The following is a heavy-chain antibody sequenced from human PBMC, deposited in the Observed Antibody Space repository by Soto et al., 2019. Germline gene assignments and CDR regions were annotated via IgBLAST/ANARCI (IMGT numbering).Heavy chain of an antibody. CDR3: TTDPDVVYAWPGSSWNNDAFDI. V-gene: IGHV3-15*07. D-gene: IGHD6-13*01. CDR2: IKSKTDGGTT. CDR1: GFTFSNAW. Sequence: GGSLRLSCAASGFTFSNAWMNWVRQAPGKGLEWVGRIKSKTDGGTTDYAAPVKGRFTISRDDSKNTLYLQMNSLKTEDTAVYYCTTDPDVVYAWPGSSWNNDAFDIWGQGTMVTVSS. J-gene: IGHJ3*02.